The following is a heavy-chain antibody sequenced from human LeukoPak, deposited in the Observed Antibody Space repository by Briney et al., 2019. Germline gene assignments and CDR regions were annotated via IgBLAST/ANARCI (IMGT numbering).Heavy chain of an antibody. V-gene: IGHV3-33*01. Sequence: PGGSLRLSCAASGFTFSSYGMHWVRQAPGKGLEWVAVIWYDGSNKYYADSVKGRFTISRDNSKNTLYLQMNSLRAEDTAVYYCARDPTVTTFLDYWGQGTLVTVSS. CDR3: ARDPTVTTFLDY. J-gene: IGHJ4*02. CDR2: IWYDGSNK. CDR1: GFTFSSYG. D-gene: IGHD4-17*01.